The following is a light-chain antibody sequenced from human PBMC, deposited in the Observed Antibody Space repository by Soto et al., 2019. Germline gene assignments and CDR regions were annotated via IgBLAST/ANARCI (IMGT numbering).Light chain of an antibody. CDR2: DVS. CDR3: CSYAGSYTYV. CDR1: SSDVGGYNH. J-gene: IGLJ1*01. V-gene: IGLV2-11*01. Sequence: QSALTQPRSVSGSPGQSVTVSCTGTSSDVGGYNHVSWYQQHPGKAPKFMIYDVSKRPSGVPDRFSGSKSGNTASLTISGLQAEDEADYYCCSYAGSYTYVFGTGTKLTVL.